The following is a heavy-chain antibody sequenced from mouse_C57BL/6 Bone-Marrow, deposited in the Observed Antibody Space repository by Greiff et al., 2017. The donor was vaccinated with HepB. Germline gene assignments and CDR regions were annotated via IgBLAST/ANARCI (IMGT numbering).Heavy chain of an antibody. D-gene: IGHD2-2*01. CDR2: IYIGNGYT. CDR1: GYTFTSYG. Sequence: VHVKQSGAELVRPGSSVKMSCKTSGYTFTSYGINWVKQRPGQGLEWIGYIYIGNGYTEYNEKFKGKATLTSDTSSSTAYMQLSSLTSEDSAIYFCATYGYDGGYYFDYWGQGTTLTVSS. CDR3: ATYGYDGGYYFDY. V-gene: IGHV1-58*01. J-gene: IGHJ2*01.